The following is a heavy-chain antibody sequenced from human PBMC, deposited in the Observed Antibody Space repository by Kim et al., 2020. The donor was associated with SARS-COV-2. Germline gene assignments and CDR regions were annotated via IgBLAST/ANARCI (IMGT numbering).Heavy chain of an antibody. Sequence: ASVKVSCKASGYTFTGYYMHWVRPAPGQGLEWMGRINPNSGGPNYAQKFQGRVTMTRDTSISTAYMELSRLRSDDTAVYYCARHPQMYYYGSGSYGYFDYWGQGTLVTVSS. D-gene: IGHD3-10*01. CDR3: ARHPQMYYYGSGSYGYFDY. CDR1: GYTFTGYY. J-gene: IGHJ4*02. CDR2: INPNSGGP. V-gene: IGHV1-2*06.